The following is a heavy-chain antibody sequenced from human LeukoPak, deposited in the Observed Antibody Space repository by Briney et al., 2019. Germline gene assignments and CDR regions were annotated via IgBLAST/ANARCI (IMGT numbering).Heavy chain of an antibody. CDR3: VRHISTNTGYFDS. J-gene: IGHJ4*02. D-gene: IGHD5-24*01. V-gene: IGHV4-39*01. CDR1: GGSINSHSYY. Sequence: ASETLSLTCTVSGGSINSHSYYWGWIRQPPGKGLEWIGSVYYDGTSYSNPSLKTRVGVFVDTSRDQFSLDLDFVTAADTALFYCVRHISTNTGYFDSCGQGTLVSVSS. CDR2: VYYDGTS.